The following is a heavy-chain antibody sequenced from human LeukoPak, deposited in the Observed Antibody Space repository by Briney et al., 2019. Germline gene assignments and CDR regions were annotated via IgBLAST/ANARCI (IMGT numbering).Heavy chain of an antibody. Sequence: PGRSLRLSCAASGFTFSSYAMHWVRQAPGKGLEWVAVISYDGSNKYYADSVKGRFTISRDNSKNTLYLQMNSLRAEDTAVYYCARTSDRCSGCSCYSEDYYGMDVWGQGTTVTVSS. CDR1: GFTFSSYA. CDR3: ARTSDRCSGCSCYSEDYYGMDV. V-gene: IGHV3-30-3*01. J-gene: IGHJ6*02. CDR2: ISYDGSNK. D-gene: IGHD2-15*01.